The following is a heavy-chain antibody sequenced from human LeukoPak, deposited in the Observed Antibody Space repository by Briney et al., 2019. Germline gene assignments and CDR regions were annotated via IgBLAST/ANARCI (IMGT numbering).Heavy chain of an antibody. J-gene: IGHJ3*02. CDR2: ISYSGST. CDR3: ARQGYDILTGYVDAFDI. D-gene: IGHD3-9*01. CDR1: GASIRSGSNY. Sequence: PSETLSLTCTVSGASIRSGSNYGGWIRQPPGKGLEWIGYISYSGSTNYNPSLKSRVTISIDTSKNQFSLKLRSVTAADTAIYYCARQGYDILTGYVDAFDIWGQGTMVTVSS. V-gene: IGHV4-61*05.